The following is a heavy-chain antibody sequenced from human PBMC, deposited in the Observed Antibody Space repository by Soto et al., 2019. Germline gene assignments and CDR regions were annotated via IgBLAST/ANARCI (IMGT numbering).Heavy chain of an antibody. CDR2: ISAHNGNT. Sequence: QVHLVQSGAEVKKPGASVKVSCKGSGYAFTTYGITWVRQAPGQGLEWMGWISAHNGNTNYAQKLQGRVTVTRDTSTRTAYMALRSLRSDYTAVYYCAIGRYVDYWGQGALVTVSS. CDR3: AIGRYVDY. V-gene: IGHV1-18*01. CDR1: GYAFTTYG. J-gene: IGHJ4*02.